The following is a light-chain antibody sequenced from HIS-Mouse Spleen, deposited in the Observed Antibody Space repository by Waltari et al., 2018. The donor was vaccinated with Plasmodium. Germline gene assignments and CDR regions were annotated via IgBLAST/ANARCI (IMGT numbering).Light chain of an antibody. V-gene: IGKV3-15*01. Sequence: EIVMTQSPATLSVSPGARATLSCRASQSVSSTLAWYQKKPGQAPRLLIYGASTRATGIPARCSGSGSGTEFTLTIRSLQSEDFAVYYGQQYNNWSFTFGPGTKVDIK. CDR2: GAS. CDR3: QQYNNWSFT. CDR1: QSVSST. J-gene: IGKJ3*01.